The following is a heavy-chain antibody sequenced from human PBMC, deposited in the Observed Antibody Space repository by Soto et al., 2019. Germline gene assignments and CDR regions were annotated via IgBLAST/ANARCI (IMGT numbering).Heavy chain of an antibody. Sequence: QVQLVQSGAEVKKPGSSVRVSCQASGGNFTTYAFNWERQAPGQGIEWMGGIIPMYNKPHYAPNFLGRVTISADPSTSTSYMALTTLRSEVTAVYFCARVFSGGYYYAMDVWCQGTTVTVSS. CDR2: IIPMYNKP. CDR1: GGNFTTYA. V-gene: IGHV1-69*01. J-gene: IGHJ6*02. CDR3: ARVFSGGYYYAMDV. D-gene: IGHD6-19*01.